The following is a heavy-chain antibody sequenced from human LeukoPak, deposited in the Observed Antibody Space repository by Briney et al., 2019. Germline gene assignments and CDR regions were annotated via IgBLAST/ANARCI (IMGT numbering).Heavy chain of an antibody. CDR1: GGSFSGYY. D-gene: IGHD4-17*01. CDR2: INHSGST. CDR3: ARTNYGDSYDAFDI. V-gene: IGHV4-34*01. Sequence: SETLSLTCAAYGGSFSGYYWSWIRQPPGKGLEWIGEINHSGSTNYNPSLKSRVTISVDTSKNQFSLKLSSVTAADTAVYYCARTNYGDSYDAFDIWGRGTLVTVSS. J-gene: IGHJ2*01.